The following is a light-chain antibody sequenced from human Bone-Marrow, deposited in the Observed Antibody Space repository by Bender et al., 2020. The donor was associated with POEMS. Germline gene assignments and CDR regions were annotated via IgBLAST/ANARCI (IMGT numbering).Light chain of an antibody. CDR3: QVWDSSSLV. CDR2: DND. J-gene: IGLJ2*01. Sequence: SYELTQPPSVSVSPGQTASITCSGDKLGDKYACWYQQKPGQAPVLLVYDNDDRPSGISERISGSNSGTMATLTVKSVGVGDEADYYCQVWDSSSLVFGGGTRLTVL. CDR1: KLGDKY. V-gene: IGLV3-1*01.